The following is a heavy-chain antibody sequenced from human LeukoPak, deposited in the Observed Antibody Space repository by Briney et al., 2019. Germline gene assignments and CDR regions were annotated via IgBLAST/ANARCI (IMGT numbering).Heavy chain of an antibody. J-gene: IGHJ4*02. CDR1: GFTFSSYS. CDR3: ARGPLHRKPGTIVGATTGDY. CDR2: ISSSSSTI. Sequence: GGSLRLSCAASGFTFSSYSMNWVRQAPGKGLEWVSYISSSSSTIYYADSVKGRFTISRDNAKNSLYLQMNSLRAEDTAVYYCARGPLHRKPGTIVGATTGDYWGQGTLVTVSS. D-gene: IGHD1-26*01. V-gene: IGHV3-48*01.